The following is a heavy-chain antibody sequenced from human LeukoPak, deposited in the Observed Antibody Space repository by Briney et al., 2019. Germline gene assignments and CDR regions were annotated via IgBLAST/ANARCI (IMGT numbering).Heavy chain of an antibody. Sequence: GGSLRLSCAASGFTFSSYSMNWVRQAPGKGLEWVSSISSSSSYIYYADSVKGRFTISRDNAKNSLYLQMNSLGAEDTAVYYCARDGCSSTSCYSYYYYYMDVWGKGTTVTVSS. CDR1: GFTFSSYS. D-gene: IGHD2-2*01. J-gene: IGHJ6*03. CDR2: ISSSSSYI. V-gene: IGHV3-21*01. CDR3: ARDGCSSTSCYSYYYYYMDV.